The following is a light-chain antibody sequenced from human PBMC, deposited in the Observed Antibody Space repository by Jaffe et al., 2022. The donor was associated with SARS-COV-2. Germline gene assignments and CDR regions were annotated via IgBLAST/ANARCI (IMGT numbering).Light chain of an antibody. J-gene: IGKJ2*01. V-gene: IGKV3-15*01. CDR3: QQYDVWPMYT. CDR1: QSVRSN. CDR2: GAS. Sequence: EIVMTQSPATLSVSPGERATLSCRARQSVRSNLAWYQQKPGQAPRLLIYGASTRGPGIPARFSGSGSGTEFTLTISSLQSEDFAIYYCQQYDVWPMYTFGQGTKLEIK.